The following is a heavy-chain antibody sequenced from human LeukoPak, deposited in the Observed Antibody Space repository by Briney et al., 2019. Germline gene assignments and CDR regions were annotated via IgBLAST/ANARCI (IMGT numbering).Heavy chain of an antibody. Sequence: PGRSLRLSCAASGFTFSSYGMHWVRQAPGKGLEWVAVISYDGSNKYYADSVKGRFTISRDNAKNSLYLQMNSLRAEDTAVYYCARRRGDYWGQGTLVTVSS. CDR2: ISYDGSNK. CDR3: ARRRGDY. J-gene: IGHJ4*02. CDR1: GFTFSSYG. D-gene: IGHD5-12*01. V-gene: IGHV3-30*03.